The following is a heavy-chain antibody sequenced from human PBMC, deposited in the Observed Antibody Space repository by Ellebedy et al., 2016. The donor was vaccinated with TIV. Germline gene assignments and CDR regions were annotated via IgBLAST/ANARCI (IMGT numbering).Heavy chain of an antibody. D-gene: IGHD4-17*01. CDR3: ARDPYHGALDY. CDR1: GFAFGDSW. J-gene: IGHJ4*02. Sequence: GESLKISCAASGFAFGDSWMTWVRQTPEKRLEWVANMNQDGSRKDHVDAVRGRFIISRDNSKNLLYLEMNSLRVEDMAVYYCARDPYHGALDYWGQGTPVAVSS. CDR2: MNQDGSRK. V-gene: IGHV3-7*01.